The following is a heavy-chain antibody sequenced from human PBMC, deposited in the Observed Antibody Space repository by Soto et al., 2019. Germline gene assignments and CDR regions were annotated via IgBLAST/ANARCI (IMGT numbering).Heavy chain of an antibody. V-gene: IGHV4-4*07. CDR3: ARDRKDWFKTQAMDL. Sequence: SETLSLTCTVSVDSISTYYWSGIRLPAGPGLEWIGRIDTSGNTNYNPSLKSRVTMSVDTSKKQFSLKLNSVTAADTAVYYCARDRKDWFKTQAMDLCGAGTTLT. D-gene: IGHD3-9*01. J-gene: IGHJ6*02. CDR1: VDSISTYY. CDR2: IDTSGNT.